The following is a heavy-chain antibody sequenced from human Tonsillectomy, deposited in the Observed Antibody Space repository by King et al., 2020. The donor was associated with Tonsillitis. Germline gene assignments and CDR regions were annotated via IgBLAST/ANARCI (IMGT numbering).Heavy chain of an antibody. V-gene: IGHV3-30*04. D-gene: IGHD6-19*01. CDR1: GFTFSSYA. CDR2: ISYDGSNK. Sequence: VQLVESGGGVVQPGRSLRLSCAASGFTFSSYAMHWVRQAPGKGLEWVAVISYDGSNKYYADSVKGRFTISRDNSQNSLFLLMNSLRPEDTAIYYCAKEGPARSPPSSGWYSGWGQGTLVTVSS. J-gene: IGHJ4*02. CDR3: AKEGPARSPPSSGWYSG.